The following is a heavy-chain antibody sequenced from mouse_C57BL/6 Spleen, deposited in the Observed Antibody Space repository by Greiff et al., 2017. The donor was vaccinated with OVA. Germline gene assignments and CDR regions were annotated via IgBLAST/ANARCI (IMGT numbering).Heavy chain of an antibody. D-gene: IGHD2-12*01. CDR3: ARYYSHYYAMDY. CDR1: GYTFTDYY. CDR2: IYPGSGNT. Sequence: QVQLQQSGAELVRPGASVKLSCKASGYTFTDYYINWVKQRPGQGLEWIARIYPGSGNTYYNEKFKGKATLTAEKSSSTAYMQLSSLTSEDSAVYFCARYYSHYYAMDYWGQGTSVTVSS. V-gene: IGHV1-76*01. J-gene: IGHJ4*01.